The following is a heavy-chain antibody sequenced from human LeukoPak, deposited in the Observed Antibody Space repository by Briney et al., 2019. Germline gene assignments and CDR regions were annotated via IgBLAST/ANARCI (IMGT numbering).Heavy chain of an antibody. D-gene: IGHD4-23*01. CDR3: PREAHCGGNVYRCGGSDS. CDR2: INTYNGNT. J-gene: IGHJ4*02. V-gene: IGHV1-18*01. Sequence: ASVKVSCKASGYTFTNFAISWVRQAPGEGLEWMGWINTYNGNTDYAQKVQDRVTMTADTSTSTAYMELRSLRSDDAAVYYWPREAHCGGNVYRCGGSDSWGEGNPVTVSS. CDR1: GYTFTNFA.